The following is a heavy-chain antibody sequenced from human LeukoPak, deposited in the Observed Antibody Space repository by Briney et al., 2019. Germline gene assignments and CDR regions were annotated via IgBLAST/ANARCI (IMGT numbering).Heavy chain of an antibody. V-gene: IGHV3-9*01. Sequence: GGSLRLSCAASGFTFDDYAMHWVRPAPGKGLEWVSGISWNSGSIGYADPVKGRFTISRDNAKNSLYLQMNSLRAEDTALYYCAKDMGPWSDYYGSGSLDYWGQGTLVTVSS. J-gene: IGHJ4*02. CDR3: AKDMGPWSDYYGSGSLDY. D-gene: IGHD3-10*01. CDR1: GFTFDDYA. CDR2: ISWNSGSI.